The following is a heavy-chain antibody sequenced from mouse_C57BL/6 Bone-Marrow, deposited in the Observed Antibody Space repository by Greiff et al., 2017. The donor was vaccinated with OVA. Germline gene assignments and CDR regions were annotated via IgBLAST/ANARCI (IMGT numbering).Heavy chain of an antibody. J-gene: IGHJ1*03. V-gene: IGHV3-1*01. Sequence: EVQLVESGPGMVKPSQSLSLTCTVTGYSITSGYDWHWIRHFPGNKLEWMGYISYSGSTNYNPSLKSRISITHDTSKNHFFLKLNSVTTEDTATYYCARDNYWYFDVWGTGTTVTVSS. CDR2: ISYSGST. CDR1: GYSITSGYD. CDR3: ARDNYWYFDV.